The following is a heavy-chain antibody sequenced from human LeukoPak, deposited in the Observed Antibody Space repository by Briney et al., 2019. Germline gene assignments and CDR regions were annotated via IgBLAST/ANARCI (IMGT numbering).Heavy chain of an antibody. V-gene: IGHV4-39*07. J-gene: IGHJ4*02. D-gene: IGHD4-17*01. CDR1: GGSISSSSYY. Sequence: PSETLSLTCTVSGGSISSSSYYWGWIRQPPGKGLEWIGSIYYSGSTYYNPSLKSRVTISVDTSKNQFSLKLSSVTAADTAVYYCARALDYGDYYYWGQGTLVTVSS. CDR2: IYYSGST. CDR3: ARALDYGDYYY.